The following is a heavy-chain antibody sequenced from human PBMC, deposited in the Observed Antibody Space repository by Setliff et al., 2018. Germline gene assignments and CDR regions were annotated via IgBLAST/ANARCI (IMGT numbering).Heavy chain of an antibody. J-gene: IGHJ6*02. Sequence: GASVKVSCKASGYTFTSYDINWVRQATGQGLEWMGWMNPNSGNTGYAQKFQGRVTMTRNTSISTAYMELSSLRSEDTAVYYCARVRVGYAVYIHYYGMDVWGQGTTVT. CDR3: ARVRVGYAVYIHYYGMDV. V-gene: IGHV1-8*01. CDR2: MNPNSGNT. CDR1: GYTFTSYD. D-gene: IGHD5-18*01.